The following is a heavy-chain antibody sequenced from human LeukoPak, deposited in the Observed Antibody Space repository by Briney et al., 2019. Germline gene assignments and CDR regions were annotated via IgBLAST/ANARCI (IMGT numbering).Heavy chain of an antibody. Sequence: GRSLRLSCAASGFTFSNYGIHWVRQAPGKGLEWVAAISYDGSNKYYADSVKGRFTISRDNSKNTLYLQMNSLRAEDTAVYYCAKEVRDSGSYRFDYWGQGTLVTVSS. CDR2: ISYDGSNK. D-gene: IGHD1-26*01. CDR3: AKEVRDSGSYRFDY. V-gene: IGHV3-30*18. J-gene: IGHJ4*02. CDR1: GFTFSNYG.